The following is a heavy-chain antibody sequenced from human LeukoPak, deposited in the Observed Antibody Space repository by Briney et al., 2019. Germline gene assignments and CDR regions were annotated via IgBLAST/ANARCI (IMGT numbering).Heavy chain of an antibody. CDR2: IKEDGSKK. J-gene: IGHJ4*02. CDR3: AKGLRPYDSSGYYDY. Sequence: GGSLRLSCGASGFTLSSYWMTWVRQAPGKGLEWVANIKEDGSKKYYVESVRGRFTISRDNSKNTLYLQMNSLRAEDTAVYYCAKGLRPYDSSGYYDYWGQGTLVTVSS. CDR1: GFTLSSYW. V-gene: IGHV3-7*03. D-gene: IGHD3-22*01.